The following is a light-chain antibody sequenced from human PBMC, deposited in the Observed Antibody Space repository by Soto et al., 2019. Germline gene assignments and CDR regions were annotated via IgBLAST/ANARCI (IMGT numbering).Light chain of an antibody. V-gene: IGLV2-14*03. Sequence: QSVLAQPASVSGSPGQSITISCTGNSSDVGHYNYVSWYQQHPGNAPKLVIYDVSIRASGVSDRFSGSKSGNTASLTISGLQAEDEADYYCCSYTTTTSRVFGTGTKVTVL. CDR1: SSDVGHYNY. CDR2: DVS. CDR3: CSYTTTTSRV. J-gene: IGLJ1*01.